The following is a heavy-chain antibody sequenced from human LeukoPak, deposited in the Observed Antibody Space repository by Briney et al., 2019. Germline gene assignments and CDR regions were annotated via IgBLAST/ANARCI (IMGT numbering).Heavy chain of an antibody. J-gene: IGHJ4*02. CDR2: ISDSGDRT. V-gene: IGHV3-23*01. D-gene: IGHD2-2*01. Sequence: GGSLRLSCAASGFTFTIYAMSWVRQSPGKGLEWVSSISDSGDRTYFADSVKGRFTISRDNSRNTLYLQVNSLRAEDTAVYYCAKSGSVPPDYWGQGTLVTVSS. CDR3: AKSGSVPPDY. CDR1: GFTFTIYA.